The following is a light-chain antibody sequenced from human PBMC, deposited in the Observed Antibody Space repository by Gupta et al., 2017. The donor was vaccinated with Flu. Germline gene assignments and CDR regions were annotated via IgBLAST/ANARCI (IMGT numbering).Light chain of an antibody. CDR1: QSLVYSDGNTY. V-gene: IGKV2-30*01. CDR3: MQGKHPWT. J-gene: IGKJ2*02. Sequence: DVVMTQSPLSLPVTLGQPASISCRSSQSLVYSDGNTYLNWFQQRPGQSPRRIIYEVSNRDFGVTDRFSGSGSGNDFTLKSSRVEDEDVGVYYCMQGKHPWTFGQGTKLEIK. CDR2: EVS.